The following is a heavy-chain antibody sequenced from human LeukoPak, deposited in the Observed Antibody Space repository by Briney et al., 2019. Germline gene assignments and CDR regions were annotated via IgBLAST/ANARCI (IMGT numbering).Heavy chain of an antibody. CDR2: IYSSGSA. Sequence: SETLSLTCTVSGASINNNYWTWIRQPPGKGLEWIGYIYSSGSANYNLSLKSRVIISGDTSKNQISLSLTSVTAADTAVYFGARQRDYYDTWGHGTLVTVST. V-gene: IGHV4-59*08. D-gene: IGHD3-22*01. J-gene: IGHJ4*01. CDR1: GASINNNY. CDR3: ARQRDYYDT.